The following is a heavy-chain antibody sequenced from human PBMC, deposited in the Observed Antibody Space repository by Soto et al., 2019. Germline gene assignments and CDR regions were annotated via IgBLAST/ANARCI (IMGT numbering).Heavy chain of an antibody. Sequence: QVQLVESGGGVVQPGRSLRLSCAASGFTFSSYGMHWVRQAPGKGLEWVAVISYDGSNKYYADSVKGRFTISRDNSKNTLYLQMNSLRAEDTAVYYCAKDSRDGYEMGGYFDYWGQGTLVTVSS. D-gene: IGHD5-12*01. V-gene: IGHV3-30*18. CDR2: ISYDGSNK. CDR1: GFTFSSYG. CDR3: AKDSRDGYEMGGYFDY. J-gene: IGHJ4*02.